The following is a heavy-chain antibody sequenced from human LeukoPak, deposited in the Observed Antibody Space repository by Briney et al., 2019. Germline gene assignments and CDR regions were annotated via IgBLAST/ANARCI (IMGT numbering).Heavy chain of an antibody. CDR2: VRYDESTK. CDR3: ATARRTDCGGDCYFLTLDY. Sequence: GGSLRLSCAASGFTFSNYGMHWVRQAPGKGLEWVAFVRYDESTKFYADSVKGRFTISRDNSKNTLYLQMNSLRAEDTAVYYCATARRTDCGGDCYFLTLDYWGQGTLVTVSS. D-gene: IGHD2-21*02. CDR1: GFTFSNYG. J-gene: IGHJ4*02. V-gene: IGHV3-30*02.